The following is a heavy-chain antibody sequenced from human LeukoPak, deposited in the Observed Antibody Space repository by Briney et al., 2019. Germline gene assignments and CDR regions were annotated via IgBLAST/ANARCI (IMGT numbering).Heavy chain of an antibody. V-gene: IGHV4-61*02. CDR2: IYTSGST. Sequence: SETLSLTCTVSGGSISSGSYYWSWIRQPAGKGLEWIGRIYTSGSTNYNPSLKSRVTISVDTSKNQFSLKLSSVTAADTAVYYCARKTVVPAADSGYFDYWGQGTLATVSS. CDR1: GGSISSGSYY. J-gene: IGHJ4*02. CDR3: ARKTVVPAADSGYFDY. D-gene: IGHD2-2*01.